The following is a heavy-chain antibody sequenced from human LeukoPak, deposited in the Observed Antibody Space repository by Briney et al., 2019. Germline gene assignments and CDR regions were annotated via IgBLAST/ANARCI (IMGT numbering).Heavy chain of an antibody. J-gene: IGHJ4*02. D-gene: IGHD3-3*01. CDR1: GGSISSSSYY. V-gene: IGHV4-39*07. CDR3: ARTGYYDFWSGYYNFDY. Sequence: PSETLSLTCTVSGGSISSSSYYWGWIRQPPGKWLEWIGSIYYSGSTYYNPSLKSRVTISVDTSKNQLSLKLSSVTAADTAVYYCARTGYYDFWSGYYNFDYWGQGTLVTVSS. CDR2: IYYSGST.